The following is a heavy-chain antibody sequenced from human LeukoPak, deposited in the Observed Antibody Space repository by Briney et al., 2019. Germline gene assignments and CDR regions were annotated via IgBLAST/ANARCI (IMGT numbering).Heavy chain of an antibody. CDR1: GYTFTDYY. CDR2: INPNSGVT. D-gene: IGHD6-19*01. V-gene: IGHV1-2*02. Sequence: ASVKVPCKASGYTFTDYYMHWVRQAPGQGLEWMGWINPNSGVTNYPQKFQGRVTMTRDTSISTAYMELSSLRSDDTAVYYCARDWSSSGWYGFNDYWGQGTLVTVSS. CDR3: ARDWSSSGWYGFNDY. J-gene: IGHJ4*02.